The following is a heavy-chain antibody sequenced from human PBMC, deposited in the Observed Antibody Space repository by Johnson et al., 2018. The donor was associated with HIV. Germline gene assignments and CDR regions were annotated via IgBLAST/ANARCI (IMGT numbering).Heavy chain of an antibody. CDR3: ARGQQLWDDAFDI. Sequence: VQLVESGGGLVQPGGSLRLSCAASGFTFSSYAMSWVRQAPGKGLEWVSAISGSGGSAYYADSVKGRFTISRDNAKNSLYLQMNSLRAEDTAVYYCARGQQLWDDAFDIWGQGTMVTVSS. V-gene: IGHV3-23*04. D-gene: IGHD6-13*01. J-gene: IGHJ3*02. CDR1: GFTFSSYA. CDR2: ISGSGGSA.